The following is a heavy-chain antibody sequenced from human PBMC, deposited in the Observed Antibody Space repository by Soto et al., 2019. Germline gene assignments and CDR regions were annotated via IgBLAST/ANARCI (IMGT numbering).Heavy chain of an antibody. CDR1: GFNFSRFW. CDR2: INSDGSRT. J-gene: IGHJ6*02. D-gene: IGHD2-2*01. Sequence: GGSLRLSCTASGFNFSRFWTHWVRQVPGRGLVWVSHINSDGSRTSYADSVKGRFTISRDNAKNTLYLQMNSLRAEDTAVYYCARDLSSCSSARCYSFYYGVDVWGQGTTVTVSS. V-gene: IGHV3-74*01. CDR3: ARDLSSCSSARCYSFYYGVDV.